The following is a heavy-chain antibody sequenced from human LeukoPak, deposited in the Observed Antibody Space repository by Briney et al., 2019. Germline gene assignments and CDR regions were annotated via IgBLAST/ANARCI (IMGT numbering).Heavy chain of an antibody. CDR3: ARGLRSVGDGFNYHGDV. CDR1: GYTFTSYD. Sequence: ASVKVSCKASGYTFTSYDINWVRQATGQGLEWMGWMNPNSGNTGFAQNFQGRVTMTRNTSISTAYMELSSLRSEDTAVYYCARGLRSVGDGFNYHGDVWGQGTTVTVSS. CDR2: MNPNSGNT. D-gene: IGHD5-24*01. V-gene: IGHV1-8*01. J-gene: IGHJ6*02.